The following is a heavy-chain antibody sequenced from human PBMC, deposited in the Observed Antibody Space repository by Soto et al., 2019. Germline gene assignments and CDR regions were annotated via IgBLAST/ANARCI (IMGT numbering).Heavy chain of an antibody. J-gene: IGHJ6*03. CDR1: GGSISSYY. Sequence: QVQLQESGPGLVKPSETLSLTCTVSGGSISSYYWSWIRQPPGKGLEWIGYIYSSGSTNYNPSLKRRVTISVDTSKNQFSLKLSSVTAADTAVYYCARVPSANYYYYYLDVWGKGTTVTVSS. V-gene: IGHV4-59*01. D-gene: IGHD2-2*01. CDR3: ARVPSANYYYYYLDV. CDR2: IYSSGST.